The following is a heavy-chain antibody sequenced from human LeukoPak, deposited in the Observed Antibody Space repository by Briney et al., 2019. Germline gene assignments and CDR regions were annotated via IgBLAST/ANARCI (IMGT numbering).Heavy chain of an antibody. CDR3: ARGDILSFRGYSYGLRSSSRGYFDY. V-gene: IGHV4-59*12. CDR1: GGSISSYY. CDR2: IYYSGST. J-gene: IGHJ4*02. Sequence: NPSETLSLTCTVSGGSISSYYWSWIRQPPGKGLEWIGYIYYSGSTNYNPSLKSRVTISVDTSKNQFSLKLSSVTAADTAVYYCARGDILSFRGYSYGLRSSSRGYFDYWGQGTLVTVSS. D-gene: IGHD5-18*01.